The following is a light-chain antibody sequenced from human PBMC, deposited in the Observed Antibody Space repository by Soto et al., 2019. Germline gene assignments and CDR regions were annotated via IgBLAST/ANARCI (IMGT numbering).Light chain of an antibody. CDR3: QVWDGSSQNLV. V-gene: IGLV3-21*02. CDR1: KIGTKS. Sequence: SYELTQPPSGPVAPGQTDRIPCGGNKIGTKSVHWYQQKPEQAPVVVVYDDTDRPSGIPERFSGSNSGNTATLTISRVEAGDEADYYCQVWDGSSQNLVFGGGTKLTVL. CDR2: DDT. J-gene: IGLJ2*01.